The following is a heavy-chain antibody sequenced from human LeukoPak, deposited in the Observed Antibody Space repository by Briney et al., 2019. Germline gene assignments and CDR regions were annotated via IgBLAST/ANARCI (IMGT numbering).Heavy chain of an antibody. Sequence: SETLSLTCAVYGGSFSGYHWTWIRQSPGEGLEWIGDINPSGSTYYNPSLKSRLTISVDTSNNQFSLKLRSVTAADTAVYYCARGRHDITMIVVVMTSVSYYLDVWGKGTTVTVS. CDR2: INPSGST. CDR1: GGSFSGYH. D-gene: IGHD3-22*01. CDR3: ARGRHDITMIVVVMTSVSYYLDV. J-gene: IGHJ6*03. V-gene: IGHV4-34*01.